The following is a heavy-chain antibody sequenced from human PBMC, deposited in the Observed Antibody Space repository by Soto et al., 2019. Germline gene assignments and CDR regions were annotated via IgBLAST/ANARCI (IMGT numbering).Heavy chain of an antibody. CDR2: IIPIFGTA. Sequence: QVQLVQSGAEVKKPGSSVKVSCKASGGTFSSYAISWVRQAPGQGLEWMGGIIPIFGTANYAQKFQGRVTITADESTSTACMELSSLRSEDTAVYYSARSTHTQAYYYDSSGYFILGYWGQGTLVTVSS. J-gene: IGHJ4*02. CDR3: ARSTHTQAYYYDSSGYFILGY. CDR1: GGTFSSYA. D-gene: IGHD3-22*01. V-gene: IGHV1-69*12.